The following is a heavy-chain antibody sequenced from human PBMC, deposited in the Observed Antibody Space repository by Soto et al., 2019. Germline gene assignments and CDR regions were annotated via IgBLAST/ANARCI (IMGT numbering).Heavy chain of an antibody. J-gene: IGHJ3*02. V-gene: IGHV3-53*01. CDR2: VYTDGNS. D-gene: IGHD4-17*01. Sequence: GGSLRLSCAPSGFTVSTNHMSWVRQAPGKGLEWVSNVYTDGNSFHADSVKGRFTISRDNSRNALYLQMNSLSAEDTAVYYCVRDYDYGDAGALDMWGQGAMVTV. CDR1: GFTVSTNH. CDR3: VRDYDYGDAGALDM.